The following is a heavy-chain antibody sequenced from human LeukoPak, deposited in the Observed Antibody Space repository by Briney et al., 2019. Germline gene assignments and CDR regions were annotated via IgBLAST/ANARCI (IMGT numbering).Heavy chain of an antibody. CDR2: INHSGGT. CDR1: GGSFSGYY. CDR3: ARDGYGGVDS. J-gene: IGHJ4*02. Sequence: SETLSLTCAVYGGSFSGYYWSWIRQPPGKGLEWIGEINHSGGTNYNPSLKSRVTISVDTSKKQFSLKLSSVTAADTAVYYCARDGYGGVDSWGQGTLVTVSS. D-gene: IGHD3-10*01. V-gene: IGHV4-34*01.